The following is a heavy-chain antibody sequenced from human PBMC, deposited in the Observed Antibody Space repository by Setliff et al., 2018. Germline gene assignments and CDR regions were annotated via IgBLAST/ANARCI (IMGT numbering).Heavy chain of an antibody. V-gene: IGHV4-39*01. CDR3: ARASVVHAIAVGY. J-gene: IGHJ4*02. CDR1: GASISSGTYY. D-gene: IGHD2-15*01. Sequence: ETLSLTCTVSGASISSGTYYWAWIRQPPGKGLEWIGRVYYSGDTYYIPSLLSRATISVDTSKNQFSLNLTSVTAADTAVYYCARASVVHAIAVGYWGQGTLVTVSS. CDR2: VYYSGDT.